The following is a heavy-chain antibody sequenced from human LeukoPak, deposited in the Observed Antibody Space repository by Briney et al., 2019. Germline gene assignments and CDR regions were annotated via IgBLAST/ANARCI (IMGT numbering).Heavy chain of an antibody. Sequence: APVKVSCKVSGYTLTELSMHWVRQAPGKGLEWMGGFDPEDGETIYAQKFQGRVTMTEDTSTDTAYMELSSLRSEDTAVYYCATTYCSSTSCYRDAFDIWGQGTMVTVSS. J-gene: IGHJ3*02. D-gene: IGHD2-2*01. V-gene: IGHV1-24*01. CDR1: GYTLTELS. CDR3: ATTYCSSTSCYRDAFDI. CDR2: FDPEDGET.